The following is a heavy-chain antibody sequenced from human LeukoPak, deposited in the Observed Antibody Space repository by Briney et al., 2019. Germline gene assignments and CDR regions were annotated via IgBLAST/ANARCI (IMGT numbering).Heavy chain of an antibody. D-gene: IGHD2-21*02. V-gene: IGHV4-38-2*02. CDR1: GYSISTGYY. CDR2: FYHGGST. J-gene: IGHJ4*02. Sequence: SETLSLTCTVSGYSISTGYYWAWIRQPPGEGLEWIGTFYHGGSTYYNPPLKSRVTMSVDTSKNQFSLKLSSVTAADTAVYYCARSAPGGDYYFDYWGQGTLVTVSS. CDR3: ARSAPGGDYYFDY.